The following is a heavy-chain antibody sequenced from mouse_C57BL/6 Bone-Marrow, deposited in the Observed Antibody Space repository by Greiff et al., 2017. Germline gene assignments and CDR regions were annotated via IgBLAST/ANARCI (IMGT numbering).Heavy chain of an antibody. Sequence: QVQLQQPGAELVMPGASVKLSCKASGYTFTSYWMHWVKQRPGQGLEWIGEIDPSDNYTNYNQKFKGKSTLTVDKSSSTAYMQLSSLTSEDSAVYYCARSAYYSNLYAMDYWGQGTSVTVSS. CDR1: GYTFTSYW. J-gene: IGHJ4*01. V-gene: IGHV1-69*01. CDR3: ARSAYYSNLYAMDY. D-gene: IGHD2-5*01. CDR2: IDPSDNYT.